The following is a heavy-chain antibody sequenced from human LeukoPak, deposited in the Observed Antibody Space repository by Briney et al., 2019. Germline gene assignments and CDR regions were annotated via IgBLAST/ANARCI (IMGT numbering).Heavy chain of an antibody. V-gene: IGHV4-38-2*01. D-gene: IGHD3-10*01. CDR1: GYSISSGYY. CDR3: ARYYYGSGSYYNVDYYYYMDV. Sequence: SETLSLTCGVSGYSISSGYYWGWIRQPPGKGLEWIGNIYPSGSTYYNPSLKSRVTISVDTSKNQFSLKLSSVTAADTAVYYCARYYYGSGSYYNVDYYYYMDVWGKGTRSPSP. CDR2: IYPSGST. J-gene: IGHJ6*03.